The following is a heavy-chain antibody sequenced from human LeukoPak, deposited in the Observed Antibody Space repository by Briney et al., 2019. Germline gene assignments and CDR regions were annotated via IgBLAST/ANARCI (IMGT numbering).Heavy chain of an antibody. CDR3: VVPGSHTDFDY. J-gene: IGHJ4*02. CDR1: GYTFTSYG. D-gene: IGHD1-26*01. Sequence: ASVKVSCKASGYTFTSYGISWVRQAPGQGHEWMGWISAYNGNTNYAQKLQGRVTMTTDTSTSTAYMELRSLRSDDTAVYYCVVPGSHTDFDYWGQGTLVTVSS. CDR2: ISAYNGNT. V-gene: IGHV1-18*01.